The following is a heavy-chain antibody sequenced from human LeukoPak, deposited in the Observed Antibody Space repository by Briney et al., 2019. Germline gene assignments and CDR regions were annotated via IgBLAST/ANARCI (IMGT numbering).Heavy chain of an antibody. J-gene: IGHJ4*02. CDR1: GASISSYY. CDR2: IYYSGSI. CDR3: ARENPSGYYNRPIDY. D-gene: IGHD3-22*01. Sequence: SETLSLTCTVSGASISSYYWSWIRQPPGKGLEWIGDIYYSGSIKYNPSLKSRVTMSVDTSKNQFSLKLSSVTAADAAIYYCARENPSGYYNRPIDYWGQGTLVTVSS. V-gene: IGHV4-59*01.